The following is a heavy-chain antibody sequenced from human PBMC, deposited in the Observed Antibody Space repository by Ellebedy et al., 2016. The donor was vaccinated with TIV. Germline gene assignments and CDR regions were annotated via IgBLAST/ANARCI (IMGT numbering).Heavy chain of an antibody. CDR3: ARAYISGVDYFDY. Sequence: GESLKISCAASGIMFSSYWMTWVRQAPGKGLERVANIKQDGSEKYYVDSVKGRFTISRDNAKNSLYLQMNSLRVEDTAVYYCARAYISGVDYFDYWGQGTLVTVSS. CDR2: IKQDGSEK. D-gene: IGHD3-22*01. V-gene: IGHV3-7*04. CDR1: GIMFSSYW. J-gene: IGHJ4*02.